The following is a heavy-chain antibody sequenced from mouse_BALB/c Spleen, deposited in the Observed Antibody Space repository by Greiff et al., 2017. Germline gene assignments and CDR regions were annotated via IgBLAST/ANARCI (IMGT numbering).Heavy chain of an antibody. V-gene: IGHV5-6-3*01. J-gene: IGHJ3*01. CDR2: INSNGGST. D-gene: IGHD2-14*01. CDR1: GFTFSSYG. Sequence: DVQLVESGGGLVQPGGSLKLSCAASGFTFSSYGMSWVRQTPDKRLELVATINSNGGSTYYPDSVKGRFTISRDNAKNTLYLQMSSLKSEDTAMYYCARENYRYSWFAYWGQGTLVTVSA. CDR3: ARENYRYSWFAY.